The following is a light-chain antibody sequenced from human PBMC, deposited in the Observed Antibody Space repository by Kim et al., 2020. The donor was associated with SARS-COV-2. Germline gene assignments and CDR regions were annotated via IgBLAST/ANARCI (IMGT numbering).Light chain of an antibody. V-gene: IGKV3-20*01. CDR2: GAS. CDR1: QSVGSSY. J-gene: IGKJ5*01. CDR3: QQYFTSPIT. Sequence: EIVLTQSPGTLSLSPGERATLSCRASQSVGSSYIAWYQQKPGQAPRLLIYGASRRATGIPDRFSGSGSGTDFTLTISRLEPEDFAMFYCQQYFTSPITFGQGTRLEIK.